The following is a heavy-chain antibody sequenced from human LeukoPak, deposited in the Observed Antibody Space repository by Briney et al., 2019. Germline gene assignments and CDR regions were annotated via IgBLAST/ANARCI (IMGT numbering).Heavy chain of an antibody. D-gene: IGHD3-10*01. CDR1: GGSFSGYY. CDR3: ARKNMVRGVILDY. Sequence: PSETLSLTCAVYGGSFSGYYWRWIRQPPGKGLEWIGEINHSGSTNYNPSLKSRVTISVDTSKDQFSLKLSSVTAADTAVYYCARKNMVRGVILDYWGQGTLVTVSS. J-gene: IGHJ4*02. V-gene: IGHV4-34*01. CDR2: INHSGST.